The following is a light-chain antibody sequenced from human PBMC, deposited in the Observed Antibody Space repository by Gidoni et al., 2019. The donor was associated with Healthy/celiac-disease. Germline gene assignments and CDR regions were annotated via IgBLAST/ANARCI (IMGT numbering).Light chain of an antibody. V-gene: IGKV3-20*01. CDR2: GAS. J-gene: IGKJ1*01. Sequence: ELVLTQSPGTLSLSPGERATLSCRASQSVSSSYLAWYQQKPGQAPRLLIYGASSRATGIPDRFSGSGSGTDFTITISRLEPEDFAVYYCQQYGSSPTWTFGQGTKVEIK. CDR1: QSVSSSY. CDR3: QQYGSSPTWT.